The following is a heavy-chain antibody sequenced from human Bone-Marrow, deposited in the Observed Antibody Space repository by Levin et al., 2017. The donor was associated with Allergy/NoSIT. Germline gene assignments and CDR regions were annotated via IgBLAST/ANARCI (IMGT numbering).Heavy chain of an antibody. Sequence: ASETLSLTCTVSGVSISNGGYYWNWIRQHPGKGLEWIGYIYYIGSTKYNPSLKSRVTISVDPSKNQFSLELSSVTAADTAVYYCARDKLGDDAFDIWGQGTMVTVSS. CDR1: GVSISNGGYY. V-gene: IGHV4-31*03. CDR2: IYYIGST. J-gene: IGHJ3*02. D-gene: IGHD7-27*01. CDR3: ARDKLGDDAFDI.